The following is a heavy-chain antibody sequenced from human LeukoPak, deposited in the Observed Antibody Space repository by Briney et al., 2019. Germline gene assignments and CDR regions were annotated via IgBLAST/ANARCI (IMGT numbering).Heavy chain of an antibody. CDR1: AVTFSDYY. CDR3: KQKTAYEILTGYYL. Sequence: VVTLRLSCAASAVTFSDYYMSWIRQAPCKGLDLVSYISSSSSYTNYTDSVKGRFTISRDNAKNSLYLQMNSLRAEDTAVFFFKQKTAYEILTGYYLWGQGTLVTVSS. D-gene: IGHD3-9*01. V-gene: IGHV3-11*06. J-gene: IGHJ4*02. CDR2: ISSSSSYT.